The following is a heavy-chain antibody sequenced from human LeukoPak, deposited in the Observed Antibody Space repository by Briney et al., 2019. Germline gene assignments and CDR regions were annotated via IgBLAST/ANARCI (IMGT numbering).Heavy chain of an antibody. D-gene: IGHD1-7*01. CDR1: GFTVKNCA. CDR2: ITSSSGT. CDR3: EPGTNCNYIGALYFQL. J-gene: IGHJ1*01. V-gene: IGHV3-23*01. Sequence: GGSLRLSCAASGFTVKNCAMVWVHQAPGKGLEWVSAITSSSGTYYAHSVKGRFTISRDNSKSMLYLQMNSLRADGTAVYYCEPGTNCNYIGALYFQLWRQATLVTVSS.